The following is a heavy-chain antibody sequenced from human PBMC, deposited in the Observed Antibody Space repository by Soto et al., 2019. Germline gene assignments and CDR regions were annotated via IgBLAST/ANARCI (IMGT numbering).Heavy chain of an antibody. J-gene: IGHJ4*02. Sequence: QVQLQESGPGLVKPSETLSLTCTVSGGSISSYYWSWIRQPPGKGLEWIGYIYYSGSTNYYPSLKSRVTISVDTAKNQFSLKLSSVTASDTAVYYCAGLGGYYPACDYWGQGTLVTVSS. CDR3: AGLGGYYPACDY. CDR1: GGSISSYY. V-gene: IGHV4-59*08. CDR2: IYYSGST. D-gene: IGHD3-22*01.